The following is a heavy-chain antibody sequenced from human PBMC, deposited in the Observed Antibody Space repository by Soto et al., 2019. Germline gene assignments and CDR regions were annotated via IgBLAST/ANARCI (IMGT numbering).Heavy chain of an antibody. CDR2: INIVCGAT. V-gene: IGHV3-23*01. CDR1: GFTFSNYA. CDR3: TKNDYFDP. Sequence: EVQLLESGGGLVQPGGSLRLSCAASGFTFSNYAMSWVRQAPGKALEWVSSINIVCGATNYAASVRGRFTMSRDDSRNTVFLQMNSLRAEDTAVYACTKNDYFDPWGQGTLVTFSS. J-gene: IGHJ5*02. D-gene: IGHD1-1*01.